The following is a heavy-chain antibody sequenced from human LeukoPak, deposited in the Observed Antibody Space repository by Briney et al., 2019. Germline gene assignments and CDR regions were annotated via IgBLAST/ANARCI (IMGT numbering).Heavy chain of an antibody. D-gene: IGHD4-23*01. CDR2: VCASGGST. CDR3: AKRTVVDY. CDR1: GFTFSGHW. J-gene: IGHJ4*02. Sequence: QSAGSLRLSCAASGFTFSGHWMSWVRQAPGKGLEWISTVCASGGSTYYTDSIKGWFTISRDNSKNTLYLQMNSLRADDTAVYCCAKRTVVDYWGQGTLVTVSS. V-gene: IGHV3-23*01.